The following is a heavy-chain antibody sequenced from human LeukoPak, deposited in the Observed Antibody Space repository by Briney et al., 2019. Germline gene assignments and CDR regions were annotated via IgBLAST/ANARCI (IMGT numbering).Heavy chain of an antibody. CDR2: IIPIFGTA. CDR3: ASSLTYYYDSSGYSY. CDR1: GGTFSSYT. V-gene: IGHV1-69*05. Sequence: SVKVSCKASGGTFSSYTISWVRQAPGQGLEWMGRIIPIFGTANYAQKFQGRVTITTDESTSTAYMELSSLRSEDTAVYYCASSLTYYYDSSGYSYWGQGTLVTVSS. D-gene: IGHD3-22*01. J-gene: IGHJ4*02.